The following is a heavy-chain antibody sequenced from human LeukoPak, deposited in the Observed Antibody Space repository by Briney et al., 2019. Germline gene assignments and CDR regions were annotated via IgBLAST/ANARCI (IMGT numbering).Heavy chain of an antibody. D-gene: IGHD6-19*01. V-gene: IGHV3-23*01. Sequence: GGSLRLSCAASGFTFSSNVMIWVRQAPGKGLEWVSSIPASGGSTYYADSVKGRFTISRDNSKNSLYLQMSSLRAEDTAVYYCAKESSGGWYFDYWGQGTLVTVSS. J-gene: IGHJ4*02. CDR2: IPASGGST. CDR1: GFTFSSNV. CDR3: AKESSGGWYFDY.